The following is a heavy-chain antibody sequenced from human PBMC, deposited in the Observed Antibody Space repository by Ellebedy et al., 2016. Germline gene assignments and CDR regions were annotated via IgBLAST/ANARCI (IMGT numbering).Heavy chain of an antibody. CDR3: ARADAPSNAFDT. CDR1: GGSIRNGDYF. V-gene: IGHV4-30-4*01. Sequence: SETLSLXXTVSGGSIRNGDYFWSWIRQPPGKGLEWIGYFYSGTSYFNPSLKTRPVISVESSTNQFSLKLTSVTAADTAVYFCARADAPSNAFDTWGQGTMVTVSS. J-gene: IGHJ3*02. CDR2: FYSGTS.